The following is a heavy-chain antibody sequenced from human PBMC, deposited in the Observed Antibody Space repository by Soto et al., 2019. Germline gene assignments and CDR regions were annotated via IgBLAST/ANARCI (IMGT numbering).Heavy chain of an antibody. CDR2: IYYSGST. Sequence: SSETLSLTCTVSGGSISSGGYYWSWIRQHPGKGLEWIGYIYYSGSTYYNPSLKSRVTISVDTSKNQFSLKLSSVTAADTAVYYCARGPFWGYDSSGYYSYWGQGTLVTVSS. CDR3: ARGPFWGYDSSGYYSY. V-gene: IGHV4-31*03. D-gene: IGHD3-22*01. J-gene: IGHJ4*02. CDR1: GGSISSGGYY.